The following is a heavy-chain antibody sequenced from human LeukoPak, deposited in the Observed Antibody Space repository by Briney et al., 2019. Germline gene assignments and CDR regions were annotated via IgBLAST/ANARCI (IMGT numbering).Heavy chain of an antibody. V-gene: IGHV3-23*01. CDR3: AKKSRDGYSFDY. CDR1: GFTFSSYA. D-gene: IGHD5-24*01. J-gene: IGHJ4*02. Sequence: GSLRLSCAASGFTFSSYAMSWVRQAPGKGLEWVSAISGSGGSTYYADSVKGRFTISRDNSKNTLYLQMNSLRAEDTAVYYCAKKSRDGYSFDYWGQGTLVTVSS. CDR2: ISGSGGST.